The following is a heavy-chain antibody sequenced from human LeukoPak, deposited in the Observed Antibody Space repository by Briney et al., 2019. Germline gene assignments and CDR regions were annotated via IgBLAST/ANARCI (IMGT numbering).Heavy chain of an antibody. Sequence: TSETLSLTXAVYGGSFSGYYWSWIRQTPGKGLEWIGEINHSGSTNYNPSLKSRVTISVDTSKNQFSLKLSSVTAADTAVYYCARNDYVWGSYRLNWFDPWGQGTLVTVSS. J-gene: IGHJ5*02. CDR2: INHSGST. CDR1: GGSFSGYY. V-gene: IGHV4-34*01. D-gene: IGHD3-16*02. CDR3: ARNDYVWGSYRLNWFDP.